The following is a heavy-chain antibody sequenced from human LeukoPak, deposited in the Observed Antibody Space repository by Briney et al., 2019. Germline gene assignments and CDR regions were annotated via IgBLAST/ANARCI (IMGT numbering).Heavy chain of an antibody. J-gene: IGHJ2*01. CDR1: GGTFSSYA. Sequence: SVKVSCKASGGTFSSYAISWVRQAPGQGLEWMGRIIPILGIANYARKFQGRVTITADKSTSTAYMELSSLRSEDTAVYYCARGSVSTVDWYFDLWGRGTLVTVSS. D-gene: IGHD4-11*01. CDR2: IIPILGIA. V-gene: IGHV1-69*04. CDR3: ARGSVSTVDWYFDL.